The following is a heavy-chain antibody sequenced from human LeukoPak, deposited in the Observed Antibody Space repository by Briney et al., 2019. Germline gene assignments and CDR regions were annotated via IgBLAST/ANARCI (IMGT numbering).Heavy chain of an antibody. CDR3: ARVLRYFDWSHFDY. V-gene: IGHV3-23*01. D-gene: IGHD3-9*01. CDR1: GFTFSSYA. Sequence: GGSLRLSCAASGFTFSSYAMSWVRQAPGKGLEWVSAISGSGGSTYYADSVKGRFTISRDNSKNTLYLQMNSLRAEDTAVYYCARVLRYFDWSHFDYWGQGTLVTVFS. CDR2: ISGSGGST. J-gene: IGHJ4*02.